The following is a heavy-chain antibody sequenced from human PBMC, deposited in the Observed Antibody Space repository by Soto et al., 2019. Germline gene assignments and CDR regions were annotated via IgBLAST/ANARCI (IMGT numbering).Heavy chain of an antibody. D-gene: IGHD3-22*01. CDR1: GGSISRYY. J-gene: IGHJ4*02. Sequence: PWETLSLTGTVSGGSISRYYWSWIRQPAGKGLEWIGRIYTSGSTNYNPSLKSRVTMSVDTSKNQFSLKLSSVTAADTAVYYCARDGDYDSSGYYYRTEDYFDYWGQGTLVTVSS. CDR3: ARDGDYDSSGYYYRTEDYFDY. V-gene: IGHV4-4*07. CDR2: IYTSGST.